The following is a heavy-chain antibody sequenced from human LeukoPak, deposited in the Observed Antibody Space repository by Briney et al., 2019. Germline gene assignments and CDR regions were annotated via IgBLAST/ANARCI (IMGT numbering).Heavy chain of an antibody. V-gene: IGHV3-21*01. J-gene: IGHJ2*01. D-gene: IGHD1-14*01. CDR3: ARVSESEWNFDL. CDR2: ISSSGSYI. Sequence: PGGSLRLSCAASGFTFSRYSMNWVRQAPGKGLEWVSSISSSGSYIYYADSVKVRFTLSRDNAKNSLHLQMNSLRAEDTAVYYCARVSESEWNFDLWGRGTLVTVSS. CDR1: GFTFSRYS.